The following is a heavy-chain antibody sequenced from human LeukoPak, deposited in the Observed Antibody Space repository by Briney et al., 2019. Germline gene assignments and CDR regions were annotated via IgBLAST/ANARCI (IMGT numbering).Heavy chain of an antibody. J-gene: IGHJ4*02. CDR3: ARVSCYPFL. V-gene: IGHV3-66*02. CDR1: GFTVNSNY. Sequence: GGSLRLSCAASGFTVNSNYVIWVRQAPGKGLEWVSVIYSGGSTYYADSVKGRFTISRDNSKNTLYLQMNSLRAEDTAVYYCARVSCYPFLWGQGTLVTVSS. CDR2: IYSGGST. D-gene: IGHD5-18*01.